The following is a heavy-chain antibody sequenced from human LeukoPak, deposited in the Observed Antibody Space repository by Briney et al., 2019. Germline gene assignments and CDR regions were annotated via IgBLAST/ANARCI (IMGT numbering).Heavy chain of an antibody. D-gene: IGHD5-12*01. CDR1: GYTLTELS. J-gene: IGHJ6*02. CDR2: FDPEDGET. Sequence: ASVKVPCKVSGYTLTELSMHWVRQAPGKGLEWMGGFDPEDGETIYAQKFQGRVTMTEDTSTDTAYMELSSLRSEDTAVYYCATAYHYDHYYYYGMDVWGQGTTVTVSS. V-gene: IGHV1-24*01. CDR3: ATAYHYDHYYYYGMDV.